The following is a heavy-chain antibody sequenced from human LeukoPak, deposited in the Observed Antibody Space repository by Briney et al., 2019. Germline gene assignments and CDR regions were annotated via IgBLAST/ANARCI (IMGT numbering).Heavy chain of an antibody. V-gene: IGHV3-30*02. CDR2: IRYDGSNK. D-gene: IGHD1-7*01. Sequence: PGGSLRLSCAASGFTFSSYGMHWARQAPGKGLEWVAFIRYDGSNKYYADSVKGRFTISRDNSKNTLYLQMNSLRAEDTAVYYCAKDLKVNWNFPFDYWGQGTLVTVSS. CDR1: GFTFSSYG. CDR3: AKDLKVNWNFPFDY. J-gene: IGHJ4*02.